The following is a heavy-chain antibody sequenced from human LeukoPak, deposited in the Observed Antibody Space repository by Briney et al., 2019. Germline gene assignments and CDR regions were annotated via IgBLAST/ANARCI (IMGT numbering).Heavy chain of an antibody. D-gene: IGHD3-22*01. CDR1: GFSLSTSGVG. J-gene: IGHJ6*03. Sequence: SGPTLVKPTQTLTLTCTFSGFSLSTSGVGVGWIRQPPGKALECLALTYWDDGKRYSPSLKSRLTITKDTSKNQVVLTMTNMDPVDTATYYCAHATYYYDSSGYYSQYYYYYYYMDVWGKGTTVTVSS. V-gene: IGHV2-5*02. CDR2: TYWDDGK. CDR3: AHATYYYDSSGYYSQYYYYYYYMDV.